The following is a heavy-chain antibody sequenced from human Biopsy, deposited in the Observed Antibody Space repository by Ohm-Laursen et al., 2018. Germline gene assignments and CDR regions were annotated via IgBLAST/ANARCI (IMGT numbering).Heavy chain of an antibody. CDR3: ARERDP. CDR2: IDTINGGA. J-gene: IGHJ5*02. Sequence: SVKVSCKASGYTFTDYYVHWVRQAPGHGLEWMGWIDTINGGARYAQKFQGRVTMTRDTSISTAYMELSRLTSDDTAVYYCARERDPWGQGTLVTVAS. V-gene: IGHV1-2*02. CDR1: GYTFTDYY.